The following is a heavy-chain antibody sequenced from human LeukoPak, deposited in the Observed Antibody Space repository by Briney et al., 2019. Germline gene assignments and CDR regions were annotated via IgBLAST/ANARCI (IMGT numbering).Heavy chain of an antibody. Sequence: GGSLRLSCAASGFTFSSYGMHWVRQAPGKGLEWVAVIWYDGSNKYYADSVKGRFTISRDNSKNTLYLQMNSLRAEDTAVYYCAREGDYYDSSGYFAPLDYWGQGTLVTVSS. D-gene: IGHD3-22*01. CDR3: AREGDYYDSSGYFAPLDY. J-gene: IGHJ4*02. CDR2: IWYDGSNK. CDR1: GFTFSSYG. V-gene: IGHV3-33*08.